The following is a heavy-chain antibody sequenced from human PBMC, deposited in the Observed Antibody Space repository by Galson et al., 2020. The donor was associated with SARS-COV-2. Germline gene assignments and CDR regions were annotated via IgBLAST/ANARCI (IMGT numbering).Heavy chain of an antibody. V-gene: IGHV4-4*07. CDR3: ARSYDSGWSRNWFAP. D-gene: IGHD6-19*01. CDR1: GDSINVYY. Sequence: ETLSLTCTVSGDSINVYYWTWIRQPAGKGLEWIGRIDRSGSTNYNPSLQSRVSMSVDTSKNQFSLQLRSVTAADTAVYYCARSYDSGWSRNWFAPWGQGTLVTVSS. CDR2: IDRSGST. J-gene: IGHJ5*02.